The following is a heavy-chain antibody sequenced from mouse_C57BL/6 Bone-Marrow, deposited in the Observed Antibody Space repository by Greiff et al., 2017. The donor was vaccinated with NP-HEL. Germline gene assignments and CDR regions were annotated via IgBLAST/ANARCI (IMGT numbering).Heavy chain of an antibody. CDR3: ARKRHLYYFDY. J-gene: IGHJ2*01. CDR2: IWWDDDK. D-gene: IGHD3-1*01. CDR1: GFSLSTFGMG. Sequence: QVTLKVSGPGILQPSQTLSLTCSFSGFSLSTFGMGVGWIRQPSGMGLEWLAHIWWDDDKYYNPALTRWLTISKETSKKQVFLKIAKVDTADTATNYCARKRHLYYFDYWGQGTTLTVSS. V-gene: IGHV8-8*01.